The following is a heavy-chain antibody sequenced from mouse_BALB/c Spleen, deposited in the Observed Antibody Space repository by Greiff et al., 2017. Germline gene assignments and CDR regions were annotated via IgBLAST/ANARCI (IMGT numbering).Heavy chain of an antibody. V-gene: IGHV1S81*02. Sequence: VQLQQPGAELVKPGASVKLSCKASGYTFTSYWMHWVKQRPGQGLEWIGEINPSNGRTNYNEKFKSKATLTVDKSSSTAYMQLSSLTSEDSAVYYCARYGSAWFAYWGQGTLVTVSA. CDR2: INPSNGRT. D-gene: IGHD2-2*01. CDR1: GYTFTSYW. CDR3: ARYGSAWFAY. J-gene: IGHJ3*01.